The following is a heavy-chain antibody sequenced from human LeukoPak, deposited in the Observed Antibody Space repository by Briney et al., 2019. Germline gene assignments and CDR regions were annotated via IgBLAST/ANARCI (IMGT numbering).Heavy chain of an antibody. CDR3: ARFVANWNPGGMDV. V-gene: IGHV3-23*01. CDR1: GFTFSSYA. Sequence: GGSLRLSCAASGFTFSSYAMHWVRQAPGKGLEWVSAISGSGGSTYYADSVKGRFTISRDNSGNSIYLQMNSLRAEDTAVYYCARFVANWNPGGMDVWGQGTTVIVSS. CDR2: ISGSGGST. J-gene: IGHJ6*02. D-gene: IGHD1-20*01.